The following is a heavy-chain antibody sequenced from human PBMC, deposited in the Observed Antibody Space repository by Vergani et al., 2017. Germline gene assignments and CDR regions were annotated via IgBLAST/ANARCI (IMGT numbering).Heavy chain of an antibody. V-gene: IGHV3-9*01. D-gene: IGHD2-15*01. CDR1: GFTFVDYA. CDR3: ARDCSGCSCYSPSYGMDV. CDR2: ISWNSGSI. J-gene: IGHJ6*02. Sequence: EVQLVESGGGLVQPGRSLRLSCAASGFTFVDYAMNWVRQAPGKGLEWVSGISWNSGSIGYADSVKGRFTISRDNAKHSLYLQMNSLRAEDTALYYCARDCSGCSCYSPSYGMDVWGQGTTVTVSS.